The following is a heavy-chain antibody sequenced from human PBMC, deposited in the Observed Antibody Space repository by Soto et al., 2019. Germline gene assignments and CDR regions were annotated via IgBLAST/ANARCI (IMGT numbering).Heavy chain of an antibody. CDR2: IWYDGSNK. D-gene: IGHD5-12*01. CDR3: ARVSRGYSEFDY. CDR1: GFTFSSYA. J-gene: IGHJ4*02. Sequence: GGSLRLSCAASGFTFSSYAMHWVRQAPGKGLEWVAVIWYDGSNKYYADSVKGRFTISRDNSKNTLYLQMNSLRAEDTAVYYCARVSRGYSEFDYWGQGTPVTVSS. V-gene: IGHV3-33*08.